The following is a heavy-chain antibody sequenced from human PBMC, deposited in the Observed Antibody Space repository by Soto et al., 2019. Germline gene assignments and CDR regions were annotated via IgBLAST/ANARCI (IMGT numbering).Heavy chain of an antibody. CDR1: GFTVSSTY. V-gene: IGHV3-53*01. D-gene: IGHD3-10*01. Sequence: GGSLRLSCAASGFTVSSTYLTWVRQAPGKGLEWVAILYTGTDTVYADSVKGRFTVSRDNAKNSLYLQMDSLRAEDTAVYYCAGDPYYYASDYWGQGTLVTVSS. J-gene: IGHJ4*02. CDR2: LYTGTDT. CDR3: AGDPYYYASDY.